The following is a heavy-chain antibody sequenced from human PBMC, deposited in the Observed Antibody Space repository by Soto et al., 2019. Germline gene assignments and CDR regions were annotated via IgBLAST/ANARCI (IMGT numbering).Heavy chain of an antibody. J-gene: IGHJ4*02. Sequence: SETLSLTCTVSCGSVSSGSYYWSWIRQPPGKGLGWIGYIYYSGSTNYNPSLKSRVTISVDTSKDQFSLKLSSVTAADTAVYYCARLNYDFWSGYYFDYWGQGTLVTVSS. CDR1: CGSVSSGSYY. D-gene: IGHD3-3*01. V-gene: IGHV4-61*01. CDR3: ARLNYDFWSGYYFDY. CDR2: IYYSGST.